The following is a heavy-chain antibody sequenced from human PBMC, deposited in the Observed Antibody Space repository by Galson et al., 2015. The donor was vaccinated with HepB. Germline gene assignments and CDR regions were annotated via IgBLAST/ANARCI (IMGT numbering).Heavy chain of an antibody. D-gene: IGHD1-26*01. CDR3: ATLPSGVNGDY. V-gene: IGHV3-30*03. Sequence: SLRLSCTASGFTFSSYGMHWVRQAPGKGLEWVAVISYDGSNKYYADSVKGRFTISRDNSKNTLYLQMNSLRAEDTAVYYCATLPSGVNGDYWGQGTLVTVSS. J-gene: IGHJ4*02. CDR2: ISYDGSNK. CDR1: GFTFSSYG.